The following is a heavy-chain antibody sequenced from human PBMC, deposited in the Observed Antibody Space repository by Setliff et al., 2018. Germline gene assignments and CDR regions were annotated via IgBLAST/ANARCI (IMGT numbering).Heavy chain of an antibody. CDR1: GFTFTSAV. D-gene: IGHD2-15*01. CDR2: VTAFGGTT. Sequence: GGSLRLSCTASGFTFTSAVMTWFRQAPGEGLEWVSAVTAFGGTTYDADSVKGRFTTSRDNSKNTIYLQMNNLGVDDTAIYYCVRRVAGKGWFDPWGQGTLVTVSS. V-gene: IGHV3-23*01. CDR3: VRRVAGKGWFDP. J-gene: IGHJ5*02.